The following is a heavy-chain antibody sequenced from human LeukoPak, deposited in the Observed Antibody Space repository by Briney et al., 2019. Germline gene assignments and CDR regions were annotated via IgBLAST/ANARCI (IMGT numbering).Heavy chain of an antibody. CDR2: IYHSGST. D-gene: IGHD5-24*01. V-gene: IGHV4-4*02. CDR3: ARRPSGWLQGGPYYFDY. J-gene: IGHJ4*02. CDR1: GGSISSSNW. Sequence: PSETLSLTCAVSGGSISSSNWWSWVRQPPGKGLEWIGEIYHSGSTNYNPSLKSRVTISVDKSKNQFSLKLSSVTAADTAVYYCARRPSGWLQGGPYYFDYWGQGTLVTVSS.